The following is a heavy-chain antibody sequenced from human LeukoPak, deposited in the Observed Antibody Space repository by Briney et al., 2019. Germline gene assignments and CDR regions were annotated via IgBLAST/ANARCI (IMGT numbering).Heavy chain of an antibody. CDR3: ARHITMVWYFDL. V-gene: IGHV4-39*01. J-gene: IGHJ2*01. CDR1: GGSISSGGYY. Sequence: ASETLSLTCAVSGGSISSGGYYWGWIRQPPGKGLEWIGSIYYSGSTYYNPSLKSRVTISVDTSKNQFSLKLSSVTAADTAVYYCARHITMVWYFDLWGRGTLVTVSS. D-gene: IGHD3-10*01. CDR2: IYYSGST.